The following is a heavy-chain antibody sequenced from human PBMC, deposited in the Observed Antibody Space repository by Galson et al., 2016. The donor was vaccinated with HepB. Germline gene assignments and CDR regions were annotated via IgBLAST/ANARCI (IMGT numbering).Heavy chain of an antibody. CDR1: VASIGGGGSN. V-gene: IGHV4-39*01. CDR2: TYNSGTT. Sequence: ETLSSTGFAPVASIGGGGSNGAWVGKPPGKGREGIGGTYNSGTTTYNPSPKSRVTISVDTSKNQFSLKLSSVTAADTAVYYCARAYSSGWTGNYYGMDVWGKGTTVTVSS. J-gene: IGHJ6*04. CDR3: ARAYSSGWTGNYYGMDV. D-gene: IGHD6-19*01.